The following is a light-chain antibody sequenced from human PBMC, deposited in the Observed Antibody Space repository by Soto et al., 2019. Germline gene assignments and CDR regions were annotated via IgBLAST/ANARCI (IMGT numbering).Light chain of an antibody. CDR3: SSYAGSNNFGV. CDR1: SNDVGRYNY. V-gene: IGLV2-8*01. CDR2: EVN. Sequence: QSALTQPPSASGSPGQSVTISCTGTSNDVGRYNYVSWYQQHPGKAPKLMIYEVNKRPSGVPDRFSGSKSGNTASLTVSGLQAEDEADYYCSSYAGSNNFGVFGTGTKVTVL. J-gene: IGLJ1*01.